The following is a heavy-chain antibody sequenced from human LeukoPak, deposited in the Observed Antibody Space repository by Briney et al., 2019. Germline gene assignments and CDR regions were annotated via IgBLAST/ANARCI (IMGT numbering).Heavy chain of an antibody. D-gene: IGHD1-26*01. J-gene: IGHJ3*02. CDR3: ARDRALYSGSYQGEAFDI. CDR1: GYSLSSGYY. Sequence: SETLSLTCTVSGYSLSSGYYWGWIRQPPGKGLEWIGSIYHSGSTYYNPSLKSRVTISVDTSKNPFSLKLSSVTAADTAVYYCARDRALYSGSYQGEAFDIWGQGTMVTVSS. V-gene: IGHV4-38-2*02. CDR2: IYHSGST.